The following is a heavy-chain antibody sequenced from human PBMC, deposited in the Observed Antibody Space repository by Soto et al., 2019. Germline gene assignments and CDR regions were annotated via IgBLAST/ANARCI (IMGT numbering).Heavy chain of an antibody. V-gene: IGHV3-48*02. Sequence: EVQLVESGGGLVQPGGSLRLSCAASGFTFSSYDMNWVRQAPGKGLEWISYISTSSRAIHYADSVKGRFTISRDNVKNSLYLQMNSLRDEDTAVYYCARDRGYCNGGSCYYMDDWGKGTTGTVSS. J-gene: IGHJ6*03. D-gene: IGHD2-15*01. CDR2: ISTSSRAI. CDR3: ARDRGYCNGGSCYYMDD. CDR1: GFTFSSYD.